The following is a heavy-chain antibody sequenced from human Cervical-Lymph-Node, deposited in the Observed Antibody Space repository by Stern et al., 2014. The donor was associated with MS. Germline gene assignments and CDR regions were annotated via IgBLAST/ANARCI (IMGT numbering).Heavy chain of an antibody. Sequence: QVQLQQWGAGLLKPSETLSLTCAVYRGSFSAYYWTWIRQPPGKGLEWIGDINHSGSTTYNPSLKSRITISVDRSKNQFSLKLSSVTAADTAVYYCASRLQSTTWYSDNWGHGTRVTVSS. CDR2: INHSGST. J-gene: IGHJ4*01. D-gene: IGHD2/OR15-2a*01. CDR3: ASRLQSTTWYSDN. V-gene: IGHV4-34*01. CDR1: RGSFSAYY.